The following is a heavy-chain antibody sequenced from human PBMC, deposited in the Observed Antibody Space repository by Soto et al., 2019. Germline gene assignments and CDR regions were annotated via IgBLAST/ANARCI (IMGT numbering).Heavy chain of an antibody. V-gene: IGHV5-10-1*01. CDR3: ARMSSASFALDV. D-gene: IGHD3-16*01. CDR1: GYNFITDW. Sequence: WESLKISCKGSGYNFITDWISWVRQMPGKGLEWMGRIDPTDSYTKYSPSFEGHVTISADKSISTAYLQWSSLKASDSAVYYCARMSSASFALDVRGQGTTVTVSS. J-gene: IGHJ6*02. CDR2: IDPTDSYT.